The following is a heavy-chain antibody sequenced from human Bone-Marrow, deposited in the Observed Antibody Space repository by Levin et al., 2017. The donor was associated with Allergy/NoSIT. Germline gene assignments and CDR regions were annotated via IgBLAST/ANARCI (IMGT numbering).Heavy chain of an antibody. CDR3: APDLTY. V-gene: IGHV3-74*01. CDR2: INSDGSNR. Sequence: GGSLRLSCAASGFTFSSLWMHWVRQAPGKGLEWVSRINSDGSNRGYADSVKGRFTITRDNAKNTLYLPMNSLRAEDTAVYYCAPDLTYWGQGTRVTVSS. CDR1: GFTFSSLW. J-gene: IGHJ4*02.